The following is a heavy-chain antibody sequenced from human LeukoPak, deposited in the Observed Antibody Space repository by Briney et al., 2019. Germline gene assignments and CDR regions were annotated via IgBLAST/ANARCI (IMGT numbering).Heavy chain of an antibody. V-gene: IGHV4-59*08. CDR3: ARHGGSWTFDY. D-gene: IGHD6-13*01. J-gene: IGHJ4*02. CDR2: IDYSGST. Sequence: PSETLSLTCTISGGXIGSYYCTWIRQPPGKGLEWFGYIDYSGSTNYNPSFKSRVTMSVDTSKNQFSLKLSSVTAADTGVYFCARHGGSWTFDYWGQGTLVTVSS. CDR1: GGXIGSYY.